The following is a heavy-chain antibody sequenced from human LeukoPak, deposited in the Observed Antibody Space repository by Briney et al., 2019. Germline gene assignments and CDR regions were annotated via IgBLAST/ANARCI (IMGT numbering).Heavy chain of an antibody. Sequence: SETLSLTCTVSGGSISSYYWSWIRQPPGKGLEWIGYIYYTGTTNYNPSLKSRLTISVDTSKNQFSLNLSSVTSADTAVYYCARGDSYGYDFDYWGQGTLVTVSS. D-gene: IGHD5-18*01. J-gene: IGHJ4*02. V-gene: IGHV4-59*01. CDR3: ARGDSYGYDFDY. CDR1: GGSISSYY. CDR2: IYYTGTT.